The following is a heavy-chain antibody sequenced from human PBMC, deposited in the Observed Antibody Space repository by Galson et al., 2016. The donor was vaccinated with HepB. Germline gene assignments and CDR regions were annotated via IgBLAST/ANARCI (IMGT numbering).Heavy chain of an antibody. CDR2: IIPVYGKP. D-gene: IGHD1-26*01. Sequence: SVKVSCKASGHTFSIYAFSWVRQAPGQGLEWMGGIIPVYGKPNYAQRFQGRVTMTRDTSTSTVYMELSSLRSEDTAVYYCARRLRGGRDGFDIWGQGTMVSVSS. J-gene: IGHJ3*02. CDR3: ARRLRGGRDGFDI. CDR1: GHTFSIYA. V-gene: IGHV1-69*05.